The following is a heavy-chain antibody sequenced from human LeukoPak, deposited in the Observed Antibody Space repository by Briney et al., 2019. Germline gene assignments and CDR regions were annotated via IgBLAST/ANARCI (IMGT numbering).Heavy chain of an antibody. Sequence: PGGSLRLSRAASGFTFSSYEMNWVRQAPGKGLEWVSYISSSGSTIYYADSVKGRFTISRDNAKNSLYLQMNSLRAEDTAVYYYARDQYVWGSYRQSFDYWGQGTLVTVSS. V-gene: IGHV3-48*03. CDR2: ISSSGSTI. D-gene: IGHD3-16*02. J-gene: IGHJ4*02. CDR1: GFTFSSYE. CDR3: ARDQYVWGSYRQSFDY.